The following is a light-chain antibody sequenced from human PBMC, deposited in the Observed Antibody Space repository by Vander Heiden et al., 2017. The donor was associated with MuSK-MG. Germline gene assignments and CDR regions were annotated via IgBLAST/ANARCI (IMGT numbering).Light chain of an antibody. CDR3: QQDYMWPLT. J-gene: IGKJ4*01. Sequence: VMTQSPATLSVSPGESATLSCRASQSVYSYLAWYQQKHGQTPRLLIYGTSTRATVIPARFSGSGSGTEFTLTISSLQSEDSAVYYCQQDYMWPLTFGGGTKVEIK. CDR1: QSVYSY. CDR2: GTS. V-gene: IGKV3-15*01.